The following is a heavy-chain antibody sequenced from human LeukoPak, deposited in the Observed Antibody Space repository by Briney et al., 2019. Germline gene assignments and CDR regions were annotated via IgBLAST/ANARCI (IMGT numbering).Heavy chain of an antibody. CDR1: GFTFSSYA. CDR3: AKDRATRRWGTQEFDY. CDR2: ISGSGGGT. J-gene: IGHJ4*02. Sequence: GGSLRLSCAASGFTFSSYAMSWARQAPGKGLEWVSAISGSGGGTHYADSVKGRFTISRDNSKNTLYLQMNSLRAEDTAVYYCAKDRATRRWGTQEFDYWGQGTLVTVSS. V-gene: IGHV3-23*01. D-gene: IGHD3-16*01.